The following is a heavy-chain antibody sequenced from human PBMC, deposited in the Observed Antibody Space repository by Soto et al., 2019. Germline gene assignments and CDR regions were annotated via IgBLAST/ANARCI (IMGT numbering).Heavy chain of an antibody. CDR1: GGSISSSSYY. D-gene: IGHD4-17*01. Sequence: FTVSGGSISSSSYYWGWIRQPPGKGLEWIGSIYYSGSTYYNPSLKSRVTISVDTSKNQFSLKLSSVTAADTAVYYCARDSTVTTLYYYYGMDVWGQGTTVTVSS. J-gene: IGHJ6*02. CDR2: IYYSGST. V-gene: IGHV4-39*01. CDR3: ARDSTVTTLYYYYGMDV.